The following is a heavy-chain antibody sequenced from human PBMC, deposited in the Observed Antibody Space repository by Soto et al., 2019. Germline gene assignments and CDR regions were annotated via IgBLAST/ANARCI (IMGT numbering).Heavy chain of an antibody. D-gene: IGHD3-10*01. V-gene: IGHV3-23*01. Sequence: PGGSLRLSCAASGFTFSSYAMSWVRQAPGKGLEWVSAISGSGGSTYYADSVKGRFTISRDNSKNTLYLQMNSLRAEDTAVYYCAKDHYYGSGSYLNWFDPWGQGTLVTV. CDR3: AKDHYYGSGSYLNWFDP. CDR2: ISGSGGST. J-gene: IGHJ5*02. CDR1: GFTFSSYA.